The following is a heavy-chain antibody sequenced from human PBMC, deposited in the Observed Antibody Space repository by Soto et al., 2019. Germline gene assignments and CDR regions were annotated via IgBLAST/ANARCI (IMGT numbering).Heavy chain of an antibody. J-gene: IGHJ6*02. CDR2: SRNKANSYST. D-gene: IGHD4-17*01. Sequence: EVQLVESGGGLVQPGGSLRLSCAASGFTFSDHFMDWVRQAPGKGLEWVGRSRNKANSYSTEYAASVKGRFTVSRDDSKNSLYLQMNSLRNEDTAVYYCTSDLLRGRGMDVWGQGTTVAVSS. V-gene: IGHV3-72*01. CDR1: GFTFSDHF. CDR3: TSDLLRGRGMDV.